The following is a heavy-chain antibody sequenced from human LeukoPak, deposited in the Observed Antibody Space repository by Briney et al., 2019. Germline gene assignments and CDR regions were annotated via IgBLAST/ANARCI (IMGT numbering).Heavy chain of an antibody. CDR3: ARVRRVSAGWFGELLSYYFDY. Sequence: ASVKVSCKASGYTFTSYDINWVRQATGQGLEWMGWMNPNSGNTGYAQKFQGRVTMTRNTSISTACMELSSLRSEDTAVYYCARVRRVSAGWFGELLSYYFDYWGQGTLVTVSS. V-gene: IGHV1-8*01. D-gene: IGHD3-10*01. CDR2: MNPNSGNT. J-gene: IGHJ4*02. CDR1: GYTFTSYD.